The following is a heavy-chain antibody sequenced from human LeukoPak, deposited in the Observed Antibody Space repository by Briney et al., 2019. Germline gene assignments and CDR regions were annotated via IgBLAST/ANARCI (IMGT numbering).Heavy chain of an antibody. CDR3: ARDPVLDDYGGNSPY. CDR2: INIDGSST. CDR1: GFTFSSYW. J-gene: IGHJ4*02. Sequence: GGSLRLSCAASGFTFSSYWMHWVRQAPGKGLVWVSRINIDGSSTTYADSVKGRFTISRNNAKDTLYLQMNSLRAEDTAVYYCARDPVLDDYGGNSPYWGQGTLATVSS. V-gene: IGHV3-74*01. D-gene: IGHD4-23*01.